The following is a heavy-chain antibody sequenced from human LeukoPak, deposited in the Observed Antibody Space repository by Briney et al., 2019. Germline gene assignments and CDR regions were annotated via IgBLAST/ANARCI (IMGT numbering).Heavy chain of an antibody. CDR1: GYTFTGYY. Sequence: GASVKVSCKASGYTFTGYYMHWVRQAPGQGREWMGWINPNSGGTNYAQKFQGRVTMTRDTSISTAYMELSRLRSDDTAVYYCARSGYYYDSSGYLLNWGQGTMVTVSS. CDR3: ARSGYYYDSSGYLLN. J-gene: IGHJ3*01. CDR2: INPNSGGT. D-gene: IGHD3-22*01. V-gene: IGHV1-2*02.